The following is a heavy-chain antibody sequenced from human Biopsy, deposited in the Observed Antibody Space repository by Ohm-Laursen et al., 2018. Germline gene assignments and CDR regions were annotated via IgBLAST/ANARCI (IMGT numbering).Heavy chain of an antibody. CDR1: DGSINSYY. J-gene: IGHJ4*02. D-gene: IGHD5-18*01. V-gene: IGHV4-59*07. Sequence: SDTLSPTCTVSDGSINSYYWNWIRQPPGKRLEWIGNIYYSGSTNFNPSLKSRVTISVDTSKNQFSLKLSSVTAADTAVYFCARGSSYGYDFDYWGQGTLVAVSS. CDR2: IYYSGST. CDR3: ARGSSYGYDFDY.